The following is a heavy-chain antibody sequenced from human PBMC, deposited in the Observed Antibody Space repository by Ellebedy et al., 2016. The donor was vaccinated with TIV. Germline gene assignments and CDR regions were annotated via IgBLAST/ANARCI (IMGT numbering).Heavy chain of an antibody. J-gene: IGHJ6*02. CDR1: GGSFRGYY. Sequence: MPSETLSLTCAVYGGSFRGYYWSWIRQPPGKGLEWIGEINHSGSTNNNPSLKSLVTISVDTSKNQFSLKLSSVTAADTAVYYCAKGGSGNSWQQVHFYYYYGMDVWGQGTTVTVSS. D-gene: IGHD6-13*01. CDR2: INHSGST. V-gene: IGHV4-34*01. CDR3: AKGGSGNSWQQVHFYYYYGMDV.